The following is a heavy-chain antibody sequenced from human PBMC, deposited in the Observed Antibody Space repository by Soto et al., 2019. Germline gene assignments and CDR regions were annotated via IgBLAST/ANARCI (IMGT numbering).Heavy chain of an antibody. CDR2: ISGSGGSI. V-gene: IGHV3-23*01. D-gene: IGHD6-19*01. CDR3: AKGRAVAGFDN. CDR1: GFTFSSYA. Sequence: VQLLESGGGLVQPGGSLRLSCAASGFTFSSYAMNWVRQAPGKGLEWVSTISGSGGSIYYADSVKGRFTISRDNSKNTLYLQLNSLRAEDAAVYYCAKGRAVAGFDNWGQGTLVTVSS. J-gene: IGHJ4*02.